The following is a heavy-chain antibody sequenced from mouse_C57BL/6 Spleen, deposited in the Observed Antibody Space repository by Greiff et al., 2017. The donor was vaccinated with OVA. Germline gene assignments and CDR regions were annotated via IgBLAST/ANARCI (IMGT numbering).Heavy chain of an antibody. CDR2: IYPSDSET. CDR1: GYTFPSYW. CDR3: AREGYDYDDGVYAMDY. Sequence: QVQLQQPGGELVRPGSSVKLSCKASGYTFPSYWMHWVKQRPIQGLEWIGNIYPSDSETHHNQKFKDKATLTVDKSSSTAYMQLSSLTSEDSAVYYCAREGYDYDDGVYAMDYWGQGTSVTVSS. J-gene: IGHJ4*01. D-gene: IGHD2-4*01. V-gene: IGHV1-52*01.